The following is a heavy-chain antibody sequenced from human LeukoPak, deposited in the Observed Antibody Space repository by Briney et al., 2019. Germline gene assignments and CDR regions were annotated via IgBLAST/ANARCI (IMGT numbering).Heavy chain of an antibody. Sequence: ASVKVSCKSSGYTFTSYGISWVRQAPGQGLEWMGWISAYNGNTNYAQKLQGRVTMTTDTSTSIAYMELRSLRSDDTAVYYCARVGSANGYFQHWGQGTLVTVSS. CDR1: GYTFTSYG. D-gene: IGHD2-2*01. CDR3: ARVGSANGYFQH. V-gene: IGHV1-18*01. J-gene: IGHJ1*01. CDR2: ISAYNGNT.